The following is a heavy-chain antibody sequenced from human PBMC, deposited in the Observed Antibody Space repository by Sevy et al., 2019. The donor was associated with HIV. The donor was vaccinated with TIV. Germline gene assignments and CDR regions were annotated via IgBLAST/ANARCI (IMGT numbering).Heavy chain of an antibody. CDR1: GFTFDVYA. CDR2: ISWNSGSI. J-gene: IGHJ4*02. V-gene: IGHV3-9*01. D-gene: IGHD4-4*01. Sequence: GGSLRLSCAASGFTFDVYAMHWVRQAPGKGLEWVSGISWNSGSIGYADSVKGRFTISRDNAKNSLYLQMNSLRAEDTALYYCAKDVGLTTVTHFDYWGQGTLVTVSS. CDR3: AKDVGLTTVTHFDY.